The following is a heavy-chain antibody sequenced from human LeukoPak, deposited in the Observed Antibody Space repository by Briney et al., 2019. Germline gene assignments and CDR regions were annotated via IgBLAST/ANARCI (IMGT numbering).Heavy chain of an antibody. J-gene: IGHJ5*02. CDR1: GFTFSSYA. D-gene: IGHD3-16*01. V-gene: IGHV3-30-3*01. CDR3: ARTRTLPIAGGFDT. Sequence: GGSLRLSCAASGFTFSSYAMHWVRQAPGKGLEWVAVISYGVANKYYADSVKGRFTISRDNSNNTLYLQMNTLRPEDTAVYYCARTRTLPIAGGFDTWGQGSLVTVSS. CDR2: ISYGVANK.